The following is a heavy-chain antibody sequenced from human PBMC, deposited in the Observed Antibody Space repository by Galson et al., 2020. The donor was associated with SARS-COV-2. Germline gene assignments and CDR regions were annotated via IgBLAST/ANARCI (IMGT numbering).Heavy chain of an antibody. CDR3: ARDFSPNTPSTSNYFDY. Sequence: GGSLRLSCAASGFTFSSYSMNWVRQAPGKGLEWVSSISSSSSYIYYADSVKGRFTISRDNAKNSLYLQMNSLRAEDTAVYYCARDFSPNTPSTSNYFDYWGQGTLVTVSS. J-gene: IGHJ4*02. V-gene: IGHV3-21*01. CDR1: GFTFSSYS. CDR2: ISSSSSYI.